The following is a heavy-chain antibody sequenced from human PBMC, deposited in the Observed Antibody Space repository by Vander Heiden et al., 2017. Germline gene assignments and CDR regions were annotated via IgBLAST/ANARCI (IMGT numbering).Heavy chain of an antibody. CDR2: IGTAGDT. V-gene: IGHV3-13*01. D-gene: IGHD2-15*01. CDR3: VRGSHCSGGICRPIGAFDI. J-gene: IGHJ3*02. CDR1: GFPFSNYD. Sequence: EVQLVESGGGLVQPGGSLRLSCAASGFPFSNYDMHWVPQSKGKGLEWVSGIGTAGDTDYPGSVGGRFTNSRENARNSLYLQMNSLRAGDTAVYYCVRGSHCSGGICRPIGAFDIWGQGTMVTVSS.